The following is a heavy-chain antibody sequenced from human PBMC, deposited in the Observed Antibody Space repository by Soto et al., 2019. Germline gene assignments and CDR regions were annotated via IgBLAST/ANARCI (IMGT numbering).Heavy chain of an antibody. CDR3: AKGVVAASFYYYYMDV. CDR1: GFTFDDYA. Sequence: GGSLRLSCAASGFTFDDYAMHWVRQAPGKGLEWVSGISWNSGSIGYADSVKGRFTISRDNAKNSLYLQMNSLRAEDTALYYCAKGVVAASFYYYYMDVWGKGTTVTVSS. V-gene: IGHV3-9*01. J-gene: IGHJ6*03. D-gene: IGHD2-15*01. CDR2: ISWNSGSI.